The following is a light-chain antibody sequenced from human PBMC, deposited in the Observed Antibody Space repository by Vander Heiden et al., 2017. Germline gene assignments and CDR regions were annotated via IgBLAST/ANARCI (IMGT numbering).Light chain of an antibody. CDR3: QQYGRSPYT. CDR2: GAS. V-gene: IGKV3-20*01. J-gene: IGKJ2*01. Sequence: IVLTQSPGTVSLSPGEGATLACRASQSVSFSYLAWYQQRPGQAPRLLIYGASSRASGIPDRFSRLEPEDFALYYCQQYGRSPYTFGQGTKLEI. CDR1: QSVSFSY.